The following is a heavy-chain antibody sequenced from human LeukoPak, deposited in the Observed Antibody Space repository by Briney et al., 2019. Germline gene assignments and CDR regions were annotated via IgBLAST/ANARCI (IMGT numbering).Heavy chain of an antibody. CDR3: ARSDVLTAYAMAL. V-gene: IGHV4-59*08. D-gene: IGHD3-9*01. CDR2: MYYSGAT. CDR1: GGSIISYY. Sequence: SETLSLTCTVSGGSIISYYWSWIRQPPGKGLEWIGYMYYSGATNYNPSLKSRVTMSVDTSMTHFSLQLGSVTVADTAVYYCARSDVLTAYAMALWGQGTLVIVSS. J-gene: IGHJ4*02.